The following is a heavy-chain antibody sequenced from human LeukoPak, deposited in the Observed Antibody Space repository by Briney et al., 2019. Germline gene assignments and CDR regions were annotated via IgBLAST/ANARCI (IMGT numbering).Heavy chain of an antibody. J-gene: IGHJ4*02. Sequence: PGGSLRLSCAASGFTFSSYSMNWVRQAPGKGLEWVSSISSSSSYIYYADSVKCRFTISRDNAKNSLYLQMNSLRAEDTAVYYCASLDIVATGGYWGQGTLVTVSS. CDR2: ISSSSSYI. D-gene: IGHD5-12*01. V-gene: IGHV3-21*01. CDR1: GFTFSSYS. CDR3: ASLDIVATGGY.